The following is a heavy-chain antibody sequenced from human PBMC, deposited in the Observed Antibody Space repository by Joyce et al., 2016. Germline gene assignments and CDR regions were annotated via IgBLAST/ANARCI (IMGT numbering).Heavy chain of an antibody. V-gene: IGHV3-48*04. J-gene: IGHJ4*02. Sequence: EVQLVESGGGLVQPGGSLRLSCAASGFTFSTYSMNWVRQAPGKGLELVSYISPSSSTIYHADSVKGRFTISRDNAKNSLYLQMNSLRAEDTAVYYCARDITGSTNPFDYWGQGTLVTVSS. CDR1: GFTFSTYS. CDR2: ISPSSSTI. CDR3: ARDITGSTNPFDY. D-gene: IGHD1-7*01.